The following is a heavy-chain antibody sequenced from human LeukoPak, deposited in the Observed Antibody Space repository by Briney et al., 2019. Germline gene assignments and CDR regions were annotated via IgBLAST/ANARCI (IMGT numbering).Heavy chain of an antibody. J-gene: IGHJ6*03. D-gene: IGHD2-2*01. CDR1: GGTFSSYA. CDR2: IIPILGIA. CDR3: ARAVRGVVVVPAATIGRDYYYYMDV. V-gene: IGHV1-69*10. Sequence: VKVSCKASGGTFSSYAISWVRQAPGQGLEWMGRIIPILGIANYAQKFQGRVTITRHTSISTAYMELSSLRSEDTAVYYCARAVRGVVVVPAATIGRDYYYYMDVWGKGTTVTVSS.